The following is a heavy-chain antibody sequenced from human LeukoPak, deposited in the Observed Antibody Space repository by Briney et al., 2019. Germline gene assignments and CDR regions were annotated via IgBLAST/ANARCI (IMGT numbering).Heavy chain of an antibody. CDR3: ARHIYSGSYPTIDY. CDR2: IYYSGST. D-gene: IGHD1-26*01. V-gene: IGHV4-39*01. Sequence: PSETLSLTCTVSGGSSSSSSYYWGWTRQPPGKGLEWIGSIYYSGSTYYNPSLKSRVTISVDTSKNQFSLKLSSVTAADTAVYYCARHIYSGSYPTIDYWGQGTLVTVSS. J-gene: IGHJ4*02. CDR1: GGSSSSSSYY.